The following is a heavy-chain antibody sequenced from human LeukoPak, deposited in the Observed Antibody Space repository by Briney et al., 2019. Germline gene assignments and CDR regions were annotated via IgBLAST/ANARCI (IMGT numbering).Heavy chain of an antibody. Sequence: SETLSLTCTVSAGSISSASYYWSWIRQPAGKGLELIGRIYISGSTNYNPSLKSRVTISLDTSKNQFSLKLSSVTAEDTAVYYCARGGGDRNWFDPWGHGTLVTVSS. CDR1: AGSISSASYY. V-gene: IGHV4-61*02. CDR3: ARGGGDRNWFDP. J-gene: IGHJ5*02. D-gene: IGHD2-21*02. CDR2: IYISGST.